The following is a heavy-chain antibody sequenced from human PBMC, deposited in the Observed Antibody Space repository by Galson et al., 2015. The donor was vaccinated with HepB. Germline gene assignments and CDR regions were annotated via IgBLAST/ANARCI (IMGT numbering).Heavy chain of an antibody. V-gene: IGHV3-30*04. D-gene: IGHD6-25*01. CDR3: ARDGIVAALDAFGI. CDR1: GFTFSSYA. CDR2: ISYDGSNK. Sequence: SLRLSCAASGFTFSSYAMHWVRQAPGKGLEWVAVISYDGSNKYYADSVKGRFTISRDNSKNTLYLQMNSLRAEDTAVYYCARDGIVAALDAFGIWGQGTMVTVSS. J-gene: IGHJ3*02.